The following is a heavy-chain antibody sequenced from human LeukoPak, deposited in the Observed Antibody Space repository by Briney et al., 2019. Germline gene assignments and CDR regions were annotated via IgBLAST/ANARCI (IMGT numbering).Heavy chain of an antibody. CDR1: GYTFTSYD. Sequence: GASVTVSCKASGYTFTSYDINWVRQATGQGLEWMGWMNPNSGNTGYAQKFQGRVTMTRNTSISTAYMELSSLRSEDTAVYYCATLCSSTSCYTNVFDYWGQGTLVTVSS. J-gene: IGHJ4*02. CDR2: MNPNSGNT. V-gene: IGHV1-8*01. CDR3: ATLCSSTSCYTNVFDY. D-gene: IGHD2-2*02.